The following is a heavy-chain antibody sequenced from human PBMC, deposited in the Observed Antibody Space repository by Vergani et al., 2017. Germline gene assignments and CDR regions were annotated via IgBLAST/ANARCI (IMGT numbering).Heavy chain of an antibody. J-gene: IGHJ4*02. D-gene: IGHD6-19*01. CDR3: AGGRIRQQWLVSSGGHFDY. Sequence: QVQLVQSGAEVKKPGASVKVSCKASGYTFTSYDINWVRQATGQGLEWMGWMNPNSGNTGYAQKFQGRVTMTRNTSISTAYMELGSLRSEDTAVYYCAGGRIRQQWLVSSGGHFDYWGQGTLVTVSS. V-gene: IGHV1-8*01. CDR1: GYTFTSYD. CDR2: MNPNSGNT.